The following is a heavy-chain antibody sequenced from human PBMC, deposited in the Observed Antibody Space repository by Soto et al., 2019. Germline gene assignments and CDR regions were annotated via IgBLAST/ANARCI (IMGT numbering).Heavy chain of an antibody. Sequence: QVQQQPWGAGLLKPSETLSLTCTVYAGSFSHYYWNWIRQSPGKGLGWIGKIKHGGSSSYNPSLRSRGSISVDMSKNQFSLTLSSVTAADTAVYYCARGGSSDWQVALDIWGQGTMVPVSS. J-gene: IGHJ3*02. D-gene: IGHD6-19*01. V-gene: IGHV4-34*01. CDR2: IKHGGSS. CDR3: ARGGSSDWQVALDI. CDR1: AGSFSHYY.